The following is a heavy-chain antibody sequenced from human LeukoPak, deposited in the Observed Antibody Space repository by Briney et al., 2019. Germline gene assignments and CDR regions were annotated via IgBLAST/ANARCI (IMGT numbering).Heavy chain of an antibody. D-gene: IGHD3-22*01. CDR1: GGPVSSYY. Sequence: SETLSLTCTVSGGPVSSYYWGWIRQFPGKGLDFIGFTYHTATSNYNPSLKSRVSMSIDMSKNALYLNLSSVTAADTAIYYCARHSSGFYSPFFDYWGRGALVTVSS. CDR2: TYHTATS. CDR3: ARHSSGFYSPFFDY. J-gene: IGHJ4*02. V-gene: IGHV4-59*08.